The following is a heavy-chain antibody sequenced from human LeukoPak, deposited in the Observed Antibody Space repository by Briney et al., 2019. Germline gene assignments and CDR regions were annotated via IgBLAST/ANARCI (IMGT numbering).Heavy chain of an antibody. J-gene: IGHJ4*02. Sequence: PGGSLRLSCAASGFAFSSYSMHWVRQTPGKGLEWVSSISSSSSYIYYADSVKGRFTISRDSSNNTLYLQMSSLRAEDTAVYYCAKNYNYYGSGTYFAYFSHWGQGTLVTVSS. CDR1: GFAFSSYS. CDR3: AKNYNYYGSGTYFAYFSH. V-gene: IGHV3-21*04. CDR2: ISSSSSYI. D-gene: IGHD3-10*01.